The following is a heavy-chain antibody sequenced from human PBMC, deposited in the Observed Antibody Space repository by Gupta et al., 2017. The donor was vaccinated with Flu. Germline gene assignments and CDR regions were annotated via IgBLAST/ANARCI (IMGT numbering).Heavy chain of an antibody. CDR2: ISVNAGNT. V-gene: IGHV3-23*01. D-gene: IGHD4-17*01. Sequence: EVQLLESGGGLVQPGGSLRLSCAASGFTFSSYAFSWVRQAPGKGLEWVSAISVNAGNTYYADSVKGRFTISRDISKGTLYLQVNSLRAEDTAVYYCAKHTVTNYFDSWGQGTLVTVSS. CDR3: AKHTVTNYFDS. J-gene: IGHJ4*02. CDR1: GFTFSSYA.